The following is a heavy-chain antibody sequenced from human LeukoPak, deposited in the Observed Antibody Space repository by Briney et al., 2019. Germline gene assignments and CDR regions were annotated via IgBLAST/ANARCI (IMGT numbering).Heavy chain of an antibody. CDR1: GFTFSSYS. Sequence: GGSLRLSCAASGFTFSSYSMTWVRQAPGKGLEWVSSISSSSSYIYYADSVKGRFTISRDNAKNSLYLQMNSLRAEDTAVYYCARVTDVGDYPGNGFDPWGQGTLVTVSS. J-gene: IGHJ5*02. CDR3: ARVTDVGDYPGNGFDP. V-gene: IGHV3-21*01. D-gene: IGHD4-17*01. CDR2: ISSSSSYI.